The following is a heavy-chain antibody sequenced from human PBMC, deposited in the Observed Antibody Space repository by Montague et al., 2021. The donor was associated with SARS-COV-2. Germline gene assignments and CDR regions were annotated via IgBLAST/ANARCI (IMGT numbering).Heavy chain of an antibody. CDR1: GFTFSSYA. D-gene: IGHD3-10*01. CDR2: ISYDGSNK. Sequence: SLRLSCAASGFTFSSYAMHWVRQAPGKGLEWVAVISYDGSNKYYADSVKGRFTISRDNPKNTLYLQMNSLRAEDTAVYYCARDGPPPNGSGFVGGMDVWGQGTKVTVSS. J-gene: IGHJ6*02. CDR3: ARDGPPPNGSGFVGGMDV. V-gene: IGHV3-30*04.